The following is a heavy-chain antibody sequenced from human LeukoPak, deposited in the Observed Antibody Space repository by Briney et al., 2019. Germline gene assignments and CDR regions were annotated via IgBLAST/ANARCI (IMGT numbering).Heavy chain of an antibody. D-gene: IGHD2-2*01. J-gene: IGHJ3*02. CDR2: ISAYNGNT. CDR3: ARDMCSSTSCYGHAFDI. V-gene: IGHV1-18*01. Sequence: ISAYNGNTNYEQKLQGRVTMTTDTSTSTAYMELRSLRSHDTAAYYCARDMCSSTSCYGHAFDIWGQGTMVTVSS.